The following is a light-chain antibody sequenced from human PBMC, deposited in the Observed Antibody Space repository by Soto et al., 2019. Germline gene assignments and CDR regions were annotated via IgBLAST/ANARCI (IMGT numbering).Light chain of an antibody. CDR1: QSISSW. J-gene: IGKJ1*01. Sequence: DIPMTQSPATLSLSVGDRVTITCRASQSISSWLAWYQQKPGKAPKLLIYTASSFKSAVPSRFSGSGSGTEFTLTISSLQDDDFVTYYCQQHNGHSGAFSQGTKVDIK. V-gene: IGKV1-5*03. CDR2: TAS. CDR3: QQHNGHSGA.